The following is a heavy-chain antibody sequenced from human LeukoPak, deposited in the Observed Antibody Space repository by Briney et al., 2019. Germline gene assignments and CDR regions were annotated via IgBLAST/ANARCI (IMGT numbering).Heavy chain of an antibody. Sequence: SETLSLTCTVSGGSISSYYWSWIRQPPGKGLEWIGYIYYSGSTNYNPSLKSRVTISVDTSKNQFSLKLSSVTAADTAVYYCARRYDYSNSYFDYWGQGTLVTVSS. J-gene: IGHJ4*02. CDR2: IYYSGST. CDR1: GGSISSYY. D-gene: IGHD4-11*01. V-gene: IGHV4-59*01. CDR3: ARRYDYSNSYFDY.